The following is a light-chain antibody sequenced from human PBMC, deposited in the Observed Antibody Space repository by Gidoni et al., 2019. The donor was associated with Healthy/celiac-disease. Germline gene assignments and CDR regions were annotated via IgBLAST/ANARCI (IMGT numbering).Light chain of an antibody. V-gene: IGKV1-33*01. CDR3: QQYDNLPRYT. Sequence: DTQMTQSPSSLSASVGDRVTITCQASQDISNYLNWYQQKPGKAPKLLIYDASNLETGVPSRFSGSGSGTDFTVTISGLQPEDMATYYCQQYDNLPRYTFGQGTKLEIK. CDR2: DAS. CDR1: QDISNY. J-gene: IGKJ2*01.